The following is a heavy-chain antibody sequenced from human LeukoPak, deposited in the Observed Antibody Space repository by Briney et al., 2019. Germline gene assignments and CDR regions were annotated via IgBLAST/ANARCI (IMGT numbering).Heavy chain of an antibody. CDR3: AREPASSSWSYFDY. J-gene: IGHJ4*02. CDR2: IYYSGST. Sequence: PSETLSLTCTVSGVSISSYYWSWIRQPPGKGLEWIGYIYYSGSTNYNPSLKSRVTISVDTSKNQFSLKLSSVTAADTAVYYCAREPASSSWSYFDYWGQGTLVTVSS. CDR1: GVSISSYY. D-gene: IGHD6-13*01. V-gene: IGHV4-59*01.